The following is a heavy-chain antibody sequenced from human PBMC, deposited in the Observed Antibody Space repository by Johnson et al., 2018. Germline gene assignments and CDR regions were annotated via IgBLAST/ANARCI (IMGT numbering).Heavy chain of an antibody. CDR1: GFTFSSYS. CDR2: ISSSTRYI. D-gene: IGHD2-15*01. Sequence: VQLVQSGGGLVKXGGSLRLSCAASGFTFSSYSMNWVRKAPGKGLEWVSSISSSTRYIYYADSVKGRFLISRDNAKNSLYLQMNSLRAEDTAVYYCARDIGYCSGGSCYFDAFDIWGQGTMVTVSS. CDR3: ARDIGYCSGGSCYFDAFDI. V-gene: IGHV3-21*04. J-gene: IGHJ3*02.